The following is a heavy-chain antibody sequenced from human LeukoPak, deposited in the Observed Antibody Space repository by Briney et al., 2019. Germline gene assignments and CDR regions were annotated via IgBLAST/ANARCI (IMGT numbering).Heavy chain of an antibody. CDR1: GGSFSGYY. CDR2: INHSGST. Sequence: PSETLSLTCAVYGGSFSGYYWSWIRQPPWKGLEWIGEINHSGSTNYNPSLKSRVTISVDTSKNQFSLKLSSVTAADTAVYYCAIVGAEYFQHWGQGTLVTVSS. J-gene: IGHJ1*01. D-gene: IGHD1-26*01. CDR3: AIVGAEYFQH. V-gene: IGHV4-34*01.